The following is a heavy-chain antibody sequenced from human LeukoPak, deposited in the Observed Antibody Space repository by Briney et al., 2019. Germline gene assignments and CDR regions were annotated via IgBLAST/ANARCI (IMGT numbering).Heavy chain of an antibody. CDR1: GFTFSTFW. CDR2: IHGDGSST. Sequence: PGGSLRLSCEASGFTFSTFWMHWVRQAPGKELVWVSDIHGDGSSTLYADSVKGRFTISRDSGKNTLYLQMNSLRAEDTAVYYCATGTGYYYNFWGHGTLVTVSS. D-gene: IGHD3-22*01. CDR3: ATGTGYYYNF. V-gene: IGHV3-74*01. J-gene: IGHJ4*01.